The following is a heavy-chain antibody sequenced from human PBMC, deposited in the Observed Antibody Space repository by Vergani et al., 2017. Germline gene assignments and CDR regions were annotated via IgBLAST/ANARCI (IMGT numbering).Heavy chain of an antibody. CDR3: ASGPLVDTAMVVSDYYYGMDV. CDR2: IIPIFGTA. J-gene: IGHJ6*02. CDR1: GGTFSSYA. V-gene: IGHV1-69*12. Sequence: QVQLVQSGAEVKKPGSSVKVSCKASGGTFSSYAISWVRQAPGQGLEWMGGIIPIFGTANYAQKFQGRVTITADESTSTAYMELSSLRSEDTAVYYCASGPLVDTAMVVSDYYYGMDVWGQGTTVTVSS. D-gene: IGHD5-18*01.